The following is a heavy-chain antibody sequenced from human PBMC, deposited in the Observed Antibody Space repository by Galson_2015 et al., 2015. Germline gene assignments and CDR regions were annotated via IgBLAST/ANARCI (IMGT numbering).Heavy chain of an antibody. J-gene: IGHJ4*02. CDR3: ARYGDPNPDY. CDR1: GFTFSDYY. D-gene: IGHD4-17*01. Sequence: SLRLSCAASGFTFSDYYMSWIRQAPGKGLEWVSYISSSSSYTNYADSVEGRFTISRDNAKNSLYLQMNSLRAEDTAVYYCARYGDPNPDYWGQGTLVTVSS. V-gene: IGHV3-11*06. CDR2: ISSSSSYT.